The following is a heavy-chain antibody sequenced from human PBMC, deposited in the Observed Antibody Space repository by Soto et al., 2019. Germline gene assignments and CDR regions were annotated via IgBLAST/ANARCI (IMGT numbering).Heavy chain of an antibody. D-gene: IGHD1-26*01. V-gene: IGHV4-4*02. CDR2: IYHSGST. Sequence: PSETLSLTCAVSGGSISSSNWWSWVRQPPGKGLEWIGEIYHSGSTNYNPSLKSRVTISVDKSKNQFSLKLSSVTAADTAVYYCARDDGGVGATSKFDYWGQGALVTVSS. J-gene: IGHJ4*02. CDR1: GGSISSSNW. CDR3: ARDDGGVGATSKFDY.